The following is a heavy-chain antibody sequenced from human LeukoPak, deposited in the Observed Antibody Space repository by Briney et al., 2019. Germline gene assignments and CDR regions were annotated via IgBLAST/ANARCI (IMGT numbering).Heavy chain of an antibody. CDR1: GFTFSSYG. V-gene: IGHV3-30*18. D-gene: IGHD5-12*01. CDR3: AKDSRPPIVATIPSLDY. Sequence: GRSLRLSCAASGFTFSSYGMHWVRQAPGKGLEWVAVISYDGSNKYYADSVKGRFTISRDNSKNTLYLQMNSLRAKDTAVYYCAKDSRPPIVATIPSLDYWGQGTLVTVSS. CDR2: ISYDGSNK. J-gene: IGHJ4*02.